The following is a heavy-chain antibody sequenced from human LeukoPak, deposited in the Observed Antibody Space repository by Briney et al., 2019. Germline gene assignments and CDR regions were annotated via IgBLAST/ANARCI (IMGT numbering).Heavy chain of an antibody. CDR2: ISGSGGST. D-gene: IGHD3-3*01. CDR3: AKLPVGFLESYHFDY. Sequence: GGSLRLSCAASGFTFSSYAMSWVRQAPGKGLEWVSAISGSGGSTYYADSVKGRFTISRDNSKNTLYLQMNSLRAEDTAVYYCAKLPVGFLESYHFDYWGQGTLVTVSS. V-gene: IGHV3-23*01. CDR1: GFTFSSYA. J-gene: IGHJ4*02.